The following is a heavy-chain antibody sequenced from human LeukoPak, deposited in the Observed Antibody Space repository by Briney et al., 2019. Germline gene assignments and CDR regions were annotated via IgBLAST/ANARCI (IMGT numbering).Heavy chain of an antibody. CDR2: MNPNSGNS. CDR1: GYIFTTYD. J-gene: IGHJ4*02. V-gene: IGHV1-8*01. Sequence: ASVKVSCKASGYIFTTYDINRVRQATGQGLEWMGWMNPNSGNSGFAQKFQGRVTLTRNTSINTAYMEVSSLRSEDKAVYYCVRLNGAGYYESSGYLWGQGTLVTVSS. D-gene: IGHD3-22*01. CDR3: VRLNGAGYYESSGYL.